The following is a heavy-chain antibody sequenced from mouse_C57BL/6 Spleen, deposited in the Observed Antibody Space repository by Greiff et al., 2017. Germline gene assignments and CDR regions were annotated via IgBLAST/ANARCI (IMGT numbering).Heavy chain of an antibody. J-gene: IGHJ2*01. D-gene: IGHD1-1*01. CDR3: ARDYGSSLDY. V-gene: IGHV1-80*01. CDR1: GYAFSSYW. CDR2: IYPGDGDT. Sequence: QVQLKESGAELVKPGASVKLSCTASGYAFSSYWMNWVKQRPGKGLEWIGQIYPGDGDTNYNGKFQGKATLTADKSSSTAYMQLSSLTSEDSAVYFCARDYGSSLDYWGQGTTLTVSS.